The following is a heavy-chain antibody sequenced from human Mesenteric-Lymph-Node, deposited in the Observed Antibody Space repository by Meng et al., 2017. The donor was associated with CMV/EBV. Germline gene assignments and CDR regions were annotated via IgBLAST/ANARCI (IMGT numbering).Heavy chain of an antibody. D-gene: IGHD3-22*01. CDR3: ARGYDSAGREKGPPYYYYYYGMDV. V-gene: IGHV1-2*02. CDR2: INPNSGGT. J-gene: IGHJ6*02. CDR1: GYTFTGYY. Sequence: ASVKVSCKASGYTFTGYYMHWVRQAPGQGLEWMGWINPNSGGTNYAQKFQGRVTMTRDTSISTAYMELSRLRSDDTAVYYCARGYDSAGREKGPPYYYYYYGMDVWGQGTTVTVSS.